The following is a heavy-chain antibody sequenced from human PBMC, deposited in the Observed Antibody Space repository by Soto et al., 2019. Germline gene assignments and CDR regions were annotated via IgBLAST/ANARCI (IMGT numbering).Heavy chain of an antibody. CDR3: ARDGWLYYDSTSQGMDV. V-gene: IGHV3-30-3*01. CDR1: GFTFSSYA. D-gene: IGHD3-22*01. CDR2: ISYDGNNK. J-gene: IGHJ6*02. Sequence: GGSLRLSCAASGFTFSSYAVHWVRQAPGKGLEWVAVISYDGNNKNYAGSVKGRFTISRDNSKNTLYLQMNSLRAEDTSVYYCARDGWLYYDSTSQGMDVWGQGTTVTVSS.